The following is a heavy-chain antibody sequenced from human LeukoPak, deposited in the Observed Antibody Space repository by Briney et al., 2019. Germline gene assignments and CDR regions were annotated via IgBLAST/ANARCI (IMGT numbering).Heavy chain of an antibody. CDR1: GFTFSIYT. CDR3: ARDKTSGSYLYYFDY. D-gene: IGHD1-26*01. CDR2: ISTNSGTI. J-gene: IGHJ4*02. Sequence: PGGSLRLSCAASGFTFSIYTMNRVRQAPGKGLEWISYISTNSGTIWYADSVKGRFTISRDNSKNTLYLQMNSLRAEDTAVYYCARDKTSGSYLYYFDYWGQGTLVTVSS. V-gene: IGHV3-48*01.